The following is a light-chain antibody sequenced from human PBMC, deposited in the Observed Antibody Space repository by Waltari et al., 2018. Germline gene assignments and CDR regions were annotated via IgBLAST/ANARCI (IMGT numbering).Light chain of an antibody. V-gene: IGLV6-57*04. CDR3: QSYDRSSLV. CDR1: SGNIASSY. J-gene: IGLJ7*01. CDR2: EDN. Sequence: NFLLTQPPSVSESPGKTVTLTCSRNSGNIASSYIQWHQQRPGSAPNTIIYEDNRRSLGVPERFSGSIDMSSNSAALSISGLQAEDEADYYCQSYDRSSLVFGGGTHLTVL.